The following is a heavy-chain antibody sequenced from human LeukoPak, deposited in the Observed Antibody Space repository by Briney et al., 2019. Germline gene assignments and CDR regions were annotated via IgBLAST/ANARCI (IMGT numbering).Heavy chain of an antibody. Sequence: GGSLRLSCATSGFTFSGYSMNWVRQAPGKGLEWISYISSSSINIHYGDSVKGRFTISRDNAENSLYLQMNSLRVEDTALYYCAKDHYYYGMDVWGQGTTVTVSS. V-gene: IGHV3-48*01. J-gene: IGHJ6*02. CDR3: AKDHYYYGMDV. CDR1: GFTFSGYS. CDR2: ISSSSINI.